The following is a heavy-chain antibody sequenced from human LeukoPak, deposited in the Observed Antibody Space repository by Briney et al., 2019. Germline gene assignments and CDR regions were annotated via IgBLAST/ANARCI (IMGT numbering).Heavy chain of an antibody. Sequence: SETLSLTCTVSGGSISSCYWSWIRQPPGKGLEWIGYIYYSGSTNYNPSLKSRVTISVDTSKNQFSLKLSSVTAADTAVYYCARECSSTSCYANDAFDIWGQGTMVTVSS. V-gene: IGHV4-59*01. CDR3: ARECSSTSCYANDAFDI. J-gene: IGHJ3*02. D-gene: IGHD2-2*01. CDR1: GGSISSCY. CDR2: IYYSGST.